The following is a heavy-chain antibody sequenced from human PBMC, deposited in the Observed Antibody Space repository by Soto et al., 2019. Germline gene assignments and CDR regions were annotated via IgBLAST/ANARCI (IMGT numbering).Heavy chain of an antibody. D-gene: IGHD3-10*01. J-gene: IGHJ4*02. V-gene: IGHV5-51*01. CDR1: GYSFTKWW. CDR2: VFPCDSQI. Sequence: LKISCKGSGYSFTKWWLGWVRQLPGKGLEWMGFVFPCDSQIRYNASFEGQVTISADKSTATASLQWNTLQASDSAMYYCTRHSVRPPPYGGQGTLVTVSS. CDR3: TRHSVRPPPY.